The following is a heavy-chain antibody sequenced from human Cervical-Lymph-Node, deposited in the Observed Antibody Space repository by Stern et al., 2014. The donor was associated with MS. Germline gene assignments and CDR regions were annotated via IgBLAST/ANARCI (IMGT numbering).Heavy chain of an antibody. Sequence: QVQLVQSGAEVKKPGASVKVSCKTSGYIFTGYYIHWVRQAPGQGLEWMAWINPNTGGTKYAQKSQGRVTMSRATTISTAYVKLSSLTSDDTAVYYDARDQRGITIFGVDTDYYYLGMDVWGQGTTVTVSS. D-gene: IGHD3-3*01. V-gene: IGHV1-2*02. CDR2: INPNTGGT. CDR3: ARDQRGITIFGVDTDYYYLGMDV. CDR1: GYIFTGYY. J-gene: IGHJ6*02.